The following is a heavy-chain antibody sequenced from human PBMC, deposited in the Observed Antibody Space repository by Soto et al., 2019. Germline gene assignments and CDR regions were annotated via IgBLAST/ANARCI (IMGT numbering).Heavy chain of an antibody. CDR2: ISYSGRT. Sequence: PSETLSLTCTVSGASISTDNYFCVWIRQSPRRGLELIGSISYSGRTYDNPSLQSRVTISIDASKNQFSLKLTSVTTADTAVYYCARRRASDYGGNHHPYYFDRWGQGALVTVSS. J-gene: IGHJ4*02. CDR1: GASISTDNYF. D-gene: IGHD4-17*01. CDR3: ARRRASDYGGNHHPYYFDR. V-gene: IGHV4-39*01.